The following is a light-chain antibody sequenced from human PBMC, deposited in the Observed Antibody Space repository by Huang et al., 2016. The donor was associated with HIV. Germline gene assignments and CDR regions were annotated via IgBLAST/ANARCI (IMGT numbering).Light chain of an antibody. J-gene: IGKJ1*01. CDR3: QQYHSLPWT. CDR1: QGIGNS. CDR2: ATS. V-gene: IGKV1-NL1*01. Sequence: DIQMTQSPFSLSASVGDRVTITCRASQGIGNSLAWYQHKPEKAPRLLLYATSTLESGVPSRFSGSGSGTHYTLTINTLQPEDIASYYCQQYHSLPWTFGQGTKVEIK.